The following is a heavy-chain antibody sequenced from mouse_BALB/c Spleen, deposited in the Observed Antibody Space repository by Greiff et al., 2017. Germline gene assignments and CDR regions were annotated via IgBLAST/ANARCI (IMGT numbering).Heavy chain of an antibody. Sequence: EVQLQQSGPELVKPGASVKISCKASGYTFTDYNMHWVKQSHGKSLEWIGYIYPYNGGTGYNQKFKSKATLTVDNSSSTAYMELRSLTSEDSAVYYCARGRYDDAMDYWGQGTSVTVSS. CDR1: GYTFTDYN. J-gene: IGHJ4*01. CDR2: IYPYNGGT. CDR3: ARGRYDDAMDY. V-gene: IGHV1S29*02. D-gene: IGHD2-14*01.